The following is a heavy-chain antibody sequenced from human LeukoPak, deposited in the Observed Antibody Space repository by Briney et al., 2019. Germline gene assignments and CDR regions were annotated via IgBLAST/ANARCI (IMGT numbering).Heavy chain of an antibody. Sequence: PGGSLRLSCAASGFTFSSYAMSWVRQAPGKGLEWVSAISGSGGSTYYADSVKGRFTISRDNSKNTLYLQMNSLRAEDTAVYYCAKDPMFGELPEARDYWGQGTLVTVSS. D-gene: IGHD3-10*02. CDR1: GFTFSSYA. CDR3: AKDPMFGELPEARDY. CDR2: ISGSGGST. V-gene: IGHV3-23*01. J-gene: IGHJ4*02.